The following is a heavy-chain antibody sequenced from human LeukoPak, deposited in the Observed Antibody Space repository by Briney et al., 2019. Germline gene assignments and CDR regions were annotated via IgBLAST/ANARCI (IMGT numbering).Heavy chain of an antibody. D-gene: IGHD2-15*01. Sequence: PGGSLRLSCAASGFIANNYYMFWVRQAPGTGLEWVSVIYSGGNTYYADSVKGRFTISRDNSKNTLYLQMNSLRAEDTAVYFCARHSDTPNYPDPDAFDLWGQGTMVTVSS. J-gene: IGHJ3*01. CDR3: ARHSDTPNYPDPDAFDL. CDR1: GFIANNYY. CDR2: IYSGGNT. V-gene: IGHV3-66*04.